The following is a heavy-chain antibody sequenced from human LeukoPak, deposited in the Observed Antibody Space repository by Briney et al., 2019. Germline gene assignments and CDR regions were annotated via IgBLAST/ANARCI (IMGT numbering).Heavy chain of an antibody. Sequence: GGSLRLSCAASGFTFSNAWMSWVRQAPGKGLEWVGRIKSKTDDGTTDYAAPVKGRFTISRDDSKNTLYLQMNSLKTEDTAVYYCTTGTIGGQYCGGDCYFDYWGQGTLVTVSS. V-gene: IGHV3-15*01. J-gene: IGHJ4*02. D-gene: IGHD2-21*02. CDR3: TTGTIGGQYCGGDCYFDY. CDR2: IKSKTDDGTT. CDR1: GFTFSNAW.